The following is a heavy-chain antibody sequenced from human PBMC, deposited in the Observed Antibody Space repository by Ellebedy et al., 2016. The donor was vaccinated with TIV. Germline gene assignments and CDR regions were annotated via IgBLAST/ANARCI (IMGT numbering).Heavy chain of an antibody. D-gene: IGHD6-19*01. V-gene: IGHV3-7*01. CDR1: RLTFSSYW. J-gene: IGHJ5*02. CDR2: KKQDGSEK. CDR3: ARGDSRGWYRPHWFDP. Sequence: GESLKISCAASRLTFSSYWMSWVRQAPGKGLEWVANKKQDGSEKYYVDSVKGRFTISRDNSENTVYLQMNSLRVNDTGVYDGARGDSRGWYRPHWFDPWGQGILVTVAS.